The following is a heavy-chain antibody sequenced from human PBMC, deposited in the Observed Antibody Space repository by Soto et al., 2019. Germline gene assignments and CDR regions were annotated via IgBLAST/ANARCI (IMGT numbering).Heavy chain of an antibody. CDR2: ISGDGLST. V-gene: IGHV3-23*01. CDR1: GSTFTDFT. CDR3: ARRPDAFDI. J-gene: IGHJ3*02. Sequence: XESLRLSCAGSGSTFTDFTMTWVRQAPGKGLEWVSAISGDGLSTYYAGSVKGRFTISRDNSKTTLYLQMNSLRAEDTAVYYCARRPDAFDIWGRGTMVTVSS.